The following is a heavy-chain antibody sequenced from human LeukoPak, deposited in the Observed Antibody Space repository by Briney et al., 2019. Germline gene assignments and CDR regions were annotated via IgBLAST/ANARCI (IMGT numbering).Heavy chain of an antibody. D-gene: IGHD4-17*01. CDR3: ARLQGAVSTVTSFYYFDY. Sequence: GESLKISCKGSGYSFTSYWIGWVRQMPGKGLEWMGIIYPGDSDTRYSPSFQGQVTISADESISAAYLQWSSLKASDTAMYYCARLQGAVSTVTSFYYFDYWGQGTLVTVSS. CDR2: IYPGDSDT. J-gene: IGHJ4*02. V-gene: IGHV5-51*01. CDR1: GYSFTSYW.